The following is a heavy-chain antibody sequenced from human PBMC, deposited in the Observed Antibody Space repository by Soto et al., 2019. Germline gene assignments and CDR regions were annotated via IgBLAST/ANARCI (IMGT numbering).Heavy chain of an antibody. CDR1: GFTFSSYA. D-gene: IGHD6-19*01. J-gene: IGHJ6*02. CDR3: AKAPSLLYSSGWYYYGMDV. CDR2: ISGSGGST. V-gene: IGHV3-23*01. Sequence: EVQLLESGGGLVQPGGSLRLSCAASGFTFSSYAMSWVRQAPGKGLEWVSAISGSGGSTYYADSVKGRFTISRDNSKNTLYLQMNSLRAEDTAVYYCAKAPSLLYSSGWYYYGMDVWGQGTTVTVSS.